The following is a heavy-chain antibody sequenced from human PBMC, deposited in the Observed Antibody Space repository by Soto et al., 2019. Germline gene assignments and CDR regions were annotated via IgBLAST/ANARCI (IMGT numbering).Heavy chain of an antibody. Sequence: QLQLQESVPGLVKPSETLSLTCTVSGGSISSSSYYWGWIRQPPGKALEWIGSIYYSGNTYYNPSFQRRVPISVDTSKNQFPLKLSSVTAAVTAVYYCARQGTVTPNYWYSHLWGRGTLVTVSS. D-gene: IGHD4-17*01. CDR3: ARQGTVTPNYWYSHL. CDR2: IYYSGNT. J-gene: IGHJ2*01. V-gene: IGHV4-39*01. CDR1: GGSISSSSYY.